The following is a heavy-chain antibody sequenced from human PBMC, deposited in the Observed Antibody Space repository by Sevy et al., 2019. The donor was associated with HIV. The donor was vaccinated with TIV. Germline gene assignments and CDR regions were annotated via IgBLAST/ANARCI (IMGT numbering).Heavy chain of an antibody. CDR3: ARGVIRSGYDYVWGSYRPRTNWFDP. CDR1: GYTFTGYY. CDR2: INPNSGGT. V-gene: IGHV1-2*02. Sequence: ASVKVSCKASGYTFTGYYMHWGRQAPGQGLEWMGWINPNSGGTNYAQKFQGRVTMTRDTSISTAYMELSRLRSDDTAVYYCARGVIRSGYDYVWGSYRPRTNWFDPWGQGTLVTVSS. J-gene: IGHJ5*02. D-gene: IGHD3-16*02.